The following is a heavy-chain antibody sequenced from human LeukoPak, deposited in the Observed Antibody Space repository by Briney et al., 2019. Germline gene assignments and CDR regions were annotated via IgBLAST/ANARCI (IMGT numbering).Heavy chain of an antibody. CDR3: AKGIVVVPAARYYFDY. CDR1: GFTFSSYS. J-gene: IGHJ4*02. D-gene: IGHD2-2*01. Sequence: GGSLRLSCAASGFTFSSYSMNWVRQAPGKGLEWVSSISSSSSYIYYADSVKGRFTISRDNSKNTLYLQMNSLRAEDTAVYYCAKGIVVVPAARYYFDYWGQGTLVTVSS. CDR2: ISSSSSYI. V-gene: IGHV3-21*04.